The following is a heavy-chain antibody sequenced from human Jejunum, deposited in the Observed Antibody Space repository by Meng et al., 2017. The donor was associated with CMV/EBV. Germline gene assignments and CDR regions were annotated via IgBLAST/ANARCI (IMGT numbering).Heavy chain of an antibody. CDR2: IYYSGST. D-gene: IGHD6-19*01. CDR3: ARVSSGWDYFDY. V-gene: IGHV4-31*03. Sequence: QVEPRESVPCVVKPSTTLALPCTVSGGSVSSGGYHWTWIRQHPGKGLEWFGHIYYSGSTFYNPSLKRRVIISIGTSKNQFSLNLRSVTAADTAVYYCARVSSGWDYFDYWGQGTLVTVSS. J-gene: IGHJ4*02. CDR1: GGSVSSGGYH.